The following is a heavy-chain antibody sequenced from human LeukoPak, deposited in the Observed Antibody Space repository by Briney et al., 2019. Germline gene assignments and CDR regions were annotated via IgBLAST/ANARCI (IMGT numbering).Heavy chain of an antibody. V-gene: IGHV3-7*01. J-gene: IGHJ4*02. CDR1: GFTFSTSW. CDR3: ARDLSYFDY. CDR2: IRQDGNSK. Sequence: GGSLRLSCVASGFTFSTSWMTWVRQAPGKGLEWVANIRQDGNSKYYVDSVKGRFTISRDNAKNSLYLQMNSLRVEDTAVYYCARDLSYFDYWGQGALVTVSS.